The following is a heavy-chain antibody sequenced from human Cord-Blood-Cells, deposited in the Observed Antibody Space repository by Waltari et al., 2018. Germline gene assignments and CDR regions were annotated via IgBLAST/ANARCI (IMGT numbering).Heavy chain of an antibody. CDR1: GFTVSSNY. J-gene: IGHJ6*03. CDR3: ASSDDYYYYYMDV. Sequence: EVQLVESGGGLVQPGGSLRLSCAASGFTVSSNYMSWVRQAPGKGLEWVSVIYSGGSTYYGDSVKGRFTISRHNSKNTLYLQMNSLRAEDTAVYYCASSDDYYYYYMDVWGKGTTVTVSS. V-gene: IGHV3-53*04. CDR2: IYSGGST.